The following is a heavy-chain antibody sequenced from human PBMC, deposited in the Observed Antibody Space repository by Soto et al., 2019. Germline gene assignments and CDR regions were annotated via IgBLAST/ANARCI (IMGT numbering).Heavy chain of an antibody. V-gene: IGHV1-3*01. CDR2: INAGDDIT. D-gene: IGHD3-10*01. CDR3: ASAYYNPSFKSRVTISVDTSKNRFSLKLGSVSAADTAVYYCARQPSIAAAGIFPTKPNCEYSGMDV. Sequence: ASVKVSCKASGYTFMSYPLHWVRQAPGQRPEWMGWINAGDDITQFSQKFQGRLTFTRDTSASTGYMELRSLRSEDTAVYYCASAYYNPSFKSRVTISVDTSKNRFSLKLGSVSAADTAVYYCARQPSIAAAGIFPTKPNCEYSGMDVWGQGTTVTVSS. J-gene: IGHJ6*02. CDR1: GYTFMSYP.